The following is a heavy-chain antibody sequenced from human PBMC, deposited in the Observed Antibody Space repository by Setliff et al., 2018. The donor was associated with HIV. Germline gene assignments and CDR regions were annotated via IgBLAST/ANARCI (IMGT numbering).Heavy chain of an antibody. J-gene: IGHJ4*02. CDR2: INAGNGNT. CDR3: ARGYCSGGSCSSFYDY. V-gene: IGHV1-3*01. D-gene: IGHD2-15*01. Sequence: ASVKVSCKASGYTFTSYAMHWVRQAPGQRLEWMGWINAGNGNTKYSQKFQGRVTITRDTSASTAYMELSSLRSEDTAVYYCARGYCSGGSCSSFYDYWGQGTLVTVSS. CDR1: GYTFTSYA.